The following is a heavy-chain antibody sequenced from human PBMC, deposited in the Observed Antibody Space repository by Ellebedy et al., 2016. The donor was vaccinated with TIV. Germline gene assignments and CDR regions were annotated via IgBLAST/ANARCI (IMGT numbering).Heavy chain of an antibody. CDR3: VRSLIRGALI. Sequence: GESLKISCAASGFTFSSYSMNWVRQAPGKGLEWVSSISSSSSYIYYADSVKGRFTISRDNAKNSLYLQMNSLKTEDTAVYYCVRSLIRGALIWGQGTLVTVSS. D-gene: IGHD3-10*01. CDR2: ISSSSSYI. V-gene: IGHV3-21*04. J-gene: IGHJ4*02. CDR1: GFTFSSYS.